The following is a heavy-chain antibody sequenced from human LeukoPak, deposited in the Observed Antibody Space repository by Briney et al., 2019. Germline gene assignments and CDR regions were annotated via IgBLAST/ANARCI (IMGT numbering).Heavy chain of an antibody. J-gene: IGHJ4*02. D-gene: IGHD3-22*01. Sequence: ASVKVSCKASGGTFSSYAISWVRQAPGQGLEWMGGIIPIFGTANYAQKFQGRVTITADESTSTAYMELSSLRSEDTAVYYCARGRMDYYDSSGYYYFDYWGQGTLVTVSS. CDR2: IIPIFGTA. CDR1: GGTFSSYA. CDR3: ARGRMDYYDSSGYYYFDY. V-gene: IGHV1-69*13.